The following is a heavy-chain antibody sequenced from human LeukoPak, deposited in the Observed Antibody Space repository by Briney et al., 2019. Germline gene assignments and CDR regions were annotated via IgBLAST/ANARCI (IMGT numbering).Heavy chain of an antibody. D-gene: IGHD4-11*01. V-gene: IGHV3-7*01. CDR3: AKNHVTVPNGDWFGP. CDR1: GFTFSTYW. CDR2: IKWDGIET. J-gene: IGHJ5*02. Sequence: GGSLRLSCAASGFTFSTYWMTWVRQAPGKGLEWVANIKWDGIETYYVDSVKGRFTISRNNAKNSLYLQMNNLRDEDTAVYYCAKNHVTVPNGDWFGPWGQGTLVTVSS.